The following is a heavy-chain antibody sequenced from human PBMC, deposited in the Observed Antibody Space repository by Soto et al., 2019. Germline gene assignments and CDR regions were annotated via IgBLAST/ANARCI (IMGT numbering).Heavy chain of an antibody. CDR2: ISAYNGNT. D-gene: IGHD3-3*01. J-gene: IGHJ6*02. Sequence: ASVKVSCKASGYTFTSYGISRVRQAPGQGLEWMGWISAYNGNTNYAQKLQGRVTMTTDTSTSTAYMELRSLRSDDTAVYYCARASDAGRDDFWSGYYRNEYYYYGMDVWGQGTTVTVSS. V-gene: IGHV1-18*04. CDR1: GYTFTSYG. CDR3: ARASDAGRDDFWSGYYRNEYYYYGMDV.